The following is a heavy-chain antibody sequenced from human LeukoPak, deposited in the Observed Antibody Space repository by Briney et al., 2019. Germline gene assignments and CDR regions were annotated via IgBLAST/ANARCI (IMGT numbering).Heavy chain of an antibody. CDR2: SSGSGRTI. CDR1: GFILSNHA. D-gene: IGHD5-18*01. V-gene: IGHV3-23*01. J-gene: IGHJ4*02. CDR3: TKNVMVKRYIDY. Sequence: GGSMRLSCAASGFILSNHAMSWVHQAPGKGLQWIAVSSGSGRTIEYEDSVKGRFTISRDNSKNTLSLQMNSLRVEDTAIYYCTKNVMVKRYIDYWGQGTVVTVSS.